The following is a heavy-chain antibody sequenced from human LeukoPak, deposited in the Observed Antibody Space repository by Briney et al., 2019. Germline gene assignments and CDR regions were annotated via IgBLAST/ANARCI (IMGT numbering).Heavy chain of an antibody. CDR1: GFTFSSYS. CDR3: ARETTVTSGWFDP. CDR2: ISSSSDYI. V-gene: IGHV3-21*01. J-gene: IGHJ5*02. D-gene: IGHD4-17*01. Sequence: GGSPRLSCAASGFTFSSYSMNWVRQAPGKGLEWVSSISSSSDYIYFADSVKGRFTISRDNAKNSLYLQMNSLRAEDTAVYYCARETTVTSGWFDPWGQGTLVTVSS.